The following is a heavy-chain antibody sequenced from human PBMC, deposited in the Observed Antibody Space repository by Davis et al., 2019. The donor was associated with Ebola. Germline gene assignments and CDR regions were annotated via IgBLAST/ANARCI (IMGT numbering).Heavy chain of an antibody. V-gene: IGHV3-7*03. CDR2: VRGDANQE. J-gene: IGHJ4*02. CDR3: ARTHSTGWNDY. CDR1: GFTFSSYA. D-gene: IGHD6-19*01. Sequence: GESLKISCAASGFTFSSYALHWVRQAPGKGLEWVANVRGDANQEYYMDSVKGRFTISRDNARNSVYLQMNSLGAEDTARYYCARTHSTGWNDYWGQGTLVTVSS.